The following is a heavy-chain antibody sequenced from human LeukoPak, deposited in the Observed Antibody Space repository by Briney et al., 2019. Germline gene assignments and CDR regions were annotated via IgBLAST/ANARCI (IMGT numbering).Heavy chain of an antibody. D-gene: IGHD2-2*01. CDR3: AKEPTYCSSTSCYYYGMDV. CDR1: GFTFNTFN. J-gene: IGHJ6*02. Sequence: PGGSLRLSCAASGFTFNTFNMNWVRQAPGKGLEWVSSITSGGDYIYYADSVKGRFTISRDNAKNSLYLQMNSLRAEDTALYYCAKEPTYCSSTSCYYYGMDVWGQGTTVTVSS. V-gene: IGHV3-21*04. CDR2: ITSGGDYI.